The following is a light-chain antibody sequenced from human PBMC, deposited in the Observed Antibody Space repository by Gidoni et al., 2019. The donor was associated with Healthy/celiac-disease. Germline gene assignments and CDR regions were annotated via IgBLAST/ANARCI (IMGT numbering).Light chain of an antibody. Sequence: DLQMTPPPSSLSASVGDRVTITCQASQDISNYLNWYQQKPGKAPKLLIYDASNLERGVPSRFSGSGSGTDFTFTISSLQPEDIATYYCQQYDNLPITFGQGTRLEIK. CDR3: QQYDNLPIT. J-gene: IGKJ5*01. CDR2: DAS. CDR1: QDISNY. V-gene: IGKV1-33*01.